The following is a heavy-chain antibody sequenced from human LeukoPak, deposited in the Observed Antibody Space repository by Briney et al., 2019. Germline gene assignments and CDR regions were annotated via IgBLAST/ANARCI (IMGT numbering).Heavy chain of an antibody. Sequence: PSETLSLTCTVSGDSISSGDYHWSWIRQHPGKGLEWIGFIYSSGTTYYNPSLKSRVTISLDMSKNQFSLRLSSVTAADTAVYYCARSSEGYYRYFYYYMDVWGTGTTVTVSS. D-gene: IGHD3-22*01. CDR2: IYSSGTT. CDR1: GDSISSGDYH. J-gene: IGHJ6*03. V-gene: IGHV4-31*03. CDR3: ARSSEGYYRYFYYYMDV.